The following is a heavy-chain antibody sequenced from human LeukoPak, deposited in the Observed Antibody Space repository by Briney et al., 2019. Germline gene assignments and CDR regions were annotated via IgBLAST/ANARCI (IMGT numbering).Heavy chain of an antibody. CDR2: ISGSGGST. CDR1: GFTFSSYA. Sequence: GGSLRLSCAASGFTFSSYAMSWVRQAPGKGLEGVSAISGSGGSTYYADSVKGRFTISRDNSKNTLYLQMNSLRAVDTAVYYCAKDRGDSSGYYPYYFDYWGQGTLVTVSS. D-gene: IGHD3-22*01. CDR3: AKDRGDSSGYYPYYFDY. V-gene: IGHV3-23*01. J-gene: IGHJ4*02.